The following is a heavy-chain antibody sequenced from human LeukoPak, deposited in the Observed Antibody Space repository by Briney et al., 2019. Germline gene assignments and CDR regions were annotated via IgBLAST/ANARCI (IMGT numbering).Heavy chain of an antibody. Sequence: PSQTLSLTCTVSGGSISGGGYYWSWIRQHPGKGVEWIGYIYYTGNTYYNPSLKSRVTISIDTSRNQFSLKLSSVTAADTAVYYCARVASAAVTILDYWGQGTLVTVSS. D-gene: IGHD2-2*01. CDR3: ARVASAAVTILDY. J-gene: IGHJ4*02. V-gene: IGHV4-31*03. CDR2: IYYTGNT. CDR1: GGSISGGGYY.